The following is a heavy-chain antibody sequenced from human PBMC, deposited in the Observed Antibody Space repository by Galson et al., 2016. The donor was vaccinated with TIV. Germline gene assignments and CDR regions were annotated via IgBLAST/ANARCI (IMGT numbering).Heavy chain of an antibody. V-gene: IGHV3-23*01. J-gene: IGHJ3*01. Sequence: SLRLSCAASGFTFSGYAMSWVRQAPGKGLEWVSVVTGRSRSTHYADSVRGRFTISGDNSRNTLSLQMNSLRVEDTAVYFCARTTPPPVSSTGRNDAFDFWGQGTIVTVSS. CDR2: VTGRSRST. D-gene: IGHD6-19*01. CDR3: ARTTPPPVSSTGRNDAFDF. CDR1: GFTFSGYA.